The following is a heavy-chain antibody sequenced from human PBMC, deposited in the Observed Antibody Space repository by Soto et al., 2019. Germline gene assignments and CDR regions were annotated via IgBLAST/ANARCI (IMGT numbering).Heavy chain of an antibody. CDR1: GYSITAGGYY. Sequence: SETLSLTCFVSGYSITAGGYYWSWIRHHPGKGLEWIGSFYSSGSIIYNPSLRSRVSISGDTSSNQFSMSLTSVTAADTARYYCARMYSSGSGWFHPWGQGTQVTVSS. D-gene: IGHD6-19*01. V-gene: IGHV4-31*03. CDR2: FYSSGSI. CDR3: ARMYSSGSGWFHP. J-gene: IGHJ5*02.